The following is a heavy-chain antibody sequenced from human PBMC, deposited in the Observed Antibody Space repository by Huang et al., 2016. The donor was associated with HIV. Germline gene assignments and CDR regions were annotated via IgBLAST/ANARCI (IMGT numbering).Heavy chain of an antibody. CDR3: AKDGADEEWDIDY. J-gene: IGHJ4*02. D-gene: IGHD1-26*01. V-gene: IGHV3-30*18. CDR2: ISYDGSNK. CDR1: GFSFSTYG. Sequence: VQLVESGGGVVQPGRSLRLACVASGFSFSTYGLHWVRQVPGKGVGWVAGISYDGSNKNYAHSVKGRFTISRDTSENKVYLQMNSLRHEDTAVYYCAKDGADEEWDIDYWGQGTLVTVSS.